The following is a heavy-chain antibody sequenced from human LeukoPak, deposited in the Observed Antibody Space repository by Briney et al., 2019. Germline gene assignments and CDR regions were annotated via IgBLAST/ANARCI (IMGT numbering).Heavy chain of an antibody. CDR3: ASSGGFDWLSGLYYFDY. V-gene: IGHV1-69*01. Sequence: SVKVSCKSSGGTFSSYAFSWVRQAPGQGLEWMGGIIPIFGTTNYAQKFQGRVTITADESTSTAYMELSSLRSEDTAVYYCASSGGFDWLSGLYYFDYWGQGTLVTVSS. CDR1: GGTFSSYA. CDR2: IIPIFGTT. J-gene: IGHJ4*02. D-gene: IGHD3-9*01.